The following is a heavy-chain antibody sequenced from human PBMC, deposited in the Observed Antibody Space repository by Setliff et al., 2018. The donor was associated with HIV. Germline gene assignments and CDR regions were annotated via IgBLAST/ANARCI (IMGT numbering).Heavy chain of an antibody. D-gene: IGHD2-2*01. V-gene: IGHV4-39*07. CDR1: GGSISSNSYY. CDR3: AGQDIGAVPALGAFDI. J-gene: IGHJ3*02. CDR2: IYHSGRT. Sequence: PSETLSLTCTVSGGSISSNSYYWGWIRQPPGKGLEWIGSIYHSGRTYYNPSLKSRVTISVDTSKNQFSLRLTSVTAADTAVYYCAGQDIGAVPALGAFDIWGQGTMVTVSS.